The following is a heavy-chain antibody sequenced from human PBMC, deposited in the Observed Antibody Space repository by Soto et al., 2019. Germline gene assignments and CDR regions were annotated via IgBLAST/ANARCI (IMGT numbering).Heavy chain of an antibody. J-gene: IGHJ5*02. V-gene: IGHV1-18*04. Sequence: ASVKVSCKASGYTFTSYGISWVRQAPGQGLEWMGLISAYNGNTNYAQKLPGRVTMTTDTSTSTAYMQLRSLRSDDTAVYYCARGGVVVPAAIGGTEFDPGGQGTLVTVAS. CDR2: ISAYNGNT. CDR1: GYTFTSYG. CDR3: ARGGVVVPAAIGGTEFDP. D-gene: IGHD2-2*02.